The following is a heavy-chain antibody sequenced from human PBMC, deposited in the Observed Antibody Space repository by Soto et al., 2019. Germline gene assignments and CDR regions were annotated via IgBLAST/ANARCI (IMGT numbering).Heavy chain of an antibody. CDR1: GGSFSGYY. J-gene: IGHJ6*02. CDR3: ARGYDYVWGSYGYYYYGMDV. Sequence: SETLSLTCAVYGGSFSGYYWSWIRQPPGKGLEWIGEINHSGSTNYNPSLKSRVTISVDTSKNQFSLKLSSVTAADTAVYYCARGYDYVWGSYGYYYYGMDVWGQGTTVTVSS. D-gene: IGHD3-16*01. V-gene: IGHV4-34*01. CDR2: INHSGST.